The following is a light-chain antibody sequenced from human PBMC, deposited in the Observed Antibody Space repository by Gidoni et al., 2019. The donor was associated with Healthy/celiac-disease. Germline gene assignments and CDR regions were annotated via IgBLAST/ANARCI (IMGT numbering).Light chain of an antibody. J-gene: IGKJ1*01. CDR2: KAS. V-gene: IGKV1-5*03. CDR1: QSISSW. CDR3: QQYNSYSRT. Sequence: IQMTQSPSTLSASVGDRVTITCRASQSISSWLAWYQQKPGKAPKLLIDKASSLESGVPSRFSGSGSGTEFTLTISSLQPDDFATYYCQQYNSYSRTFGQGTKVEIK.